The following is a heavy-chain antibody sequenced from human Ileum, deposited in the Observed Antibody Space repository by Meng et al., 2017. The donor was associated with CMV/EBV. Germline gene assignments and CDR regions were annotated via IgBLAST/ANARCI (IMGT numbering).Heavy chain of an antibody. Sequence: SETLSPTCTVSGGSVSSGSYYWSWIRQPPGKGLEWIGYIYYSGSTNYNPSLKSRVTISVDTSKNQFSLKLSSVTAADTAVYYCARDRDIVVVPAAMYGMVVWWQGNTV. D-gene: IGHD2-2*01. V-gene: IGHV4-61*01. CDR1: GGSVSSGSYY. CDR2: IYYSGST. J-gene: IGHJ6*01. CDR3: ARDRDIVVVPAAMYGMVV.